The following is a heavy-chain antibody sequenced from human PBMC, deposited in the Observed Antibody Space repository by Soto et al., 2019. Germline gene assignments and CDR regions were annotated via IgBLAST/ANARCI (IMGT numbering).Heavy chain of an antibody. Sequence: QVQLQESGPGLVKPSQTLSLTCTVSGGSVNTADYYWTWIRQSPGKGLEWIVNIYYDGSAYPNPSLTSRVTASVDTSKDQFSLTLFSVTAADTAVYYCARRMRDTYQYYNWFDPWGQGTLVTVSS. D-gene: IGHD3-16*02. CDR3: ARRMRDTYQYYNWFDP. V-gene: IGHV4-30-4*01. CDR1: GGSVNTADYY. CDR2: IYYDGSA. J-gene: IGHJ5*02.